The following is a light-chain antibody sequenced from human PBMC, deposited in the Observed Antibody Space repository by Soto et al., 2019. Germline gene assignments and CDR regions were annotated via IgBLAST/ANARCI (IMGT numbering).Light chain of an antibody. J-gene: IGKJ1*01. CDR1: PSVSSN. Sequence: ETVMRQSPATLSVSPGQRATLSCWASPSVSSNLAWYQQKPGQAPRLLIYGASTRATGIPARFSGSGSGTDFTLTISRLEPEDFAVYYCQQYGSSGTFGQGTKVDI. CDR2: GAS. V-gene: IGKV3-15*01. CDR3: QQYGSSGT.